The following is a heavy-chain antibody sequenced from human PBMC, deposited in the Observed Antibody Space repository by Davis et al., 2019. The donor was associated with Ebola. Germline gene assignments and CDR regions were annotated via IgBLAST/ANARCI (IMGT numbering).Heavy chain of an antibody. V-gene: IGHV1-8*01. Sequence: AASVKVSCKTSGYTFTNYDVNWVRQAPGQGLEWMGWMNPNSGNTGYARKFQDRVTMTRDTSMNTAYMELSSLRSEDTAVYYCARRRWSSSGCIFSWGQGTMVTVSS. D-gene: IGHD3-22*01. J-gene: IGHJ3*01. CDR3: ARRRWSSSGCIFS. CDR1: GYTFTNYD. CDR2: MNPNSGNT.